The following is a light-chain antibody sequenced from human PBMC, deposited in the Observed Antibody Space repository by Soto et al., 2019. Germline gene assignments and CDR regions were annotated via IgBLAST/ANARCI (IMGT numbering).Light chain of an antibody. CDR3: QQYGSSPLLT. J-gene: IGKJ4*01. CDR2: GAS. Sequence: EIVLTQSPDTLSLSPGERATLSCRASQSVSSTSLAWYQQKPGQAPRLLIYGASSRATGIPDRFSGSGSGTEFTLTISRLEPEDFAVYYCQQYGSSPLLTFGGGTKVDIK. V-gene: IGKV3-20*01. CDR1: QSVSSTS.